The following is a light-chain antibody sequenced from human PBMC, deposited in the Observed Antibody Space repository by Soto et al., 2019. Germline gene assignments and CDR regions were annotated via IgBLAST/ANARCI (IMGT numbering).Light chain of an antibody. J-gene: IGKJ1*01. CDR1: QSVTSTY. Sequence: EIVMTQSPATLSVSPGGRSTLSCRASQSVTSTYLSWYQQKPGQAPRLLFYAASSRAMGVPDRFTGSGSGIDFTLTINRLEPEDFAVYYCKHYGRSPKFGPGTKVDIK. CDR3: KHYGRSPK. CDR2: AAS. V-gene: IGKV3-20*01.